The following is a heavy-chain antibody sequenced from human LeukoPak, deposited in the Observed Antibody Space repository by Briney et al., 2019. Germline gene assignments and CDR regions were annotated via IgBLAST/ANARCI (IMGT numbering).Heavy chain of an antibody. CDR2: IYHSGST. D-gene: IGHD2-15*01. CDR1: GYSISSGYY. V-gene: IGHV4-38-2*02. J-gene: IGHJ4*02. CDR3: ARGVRLGYCSGGSCLPIDY. Sequence: SETLSLTCTVSGYSISSGYYWGWIRQPPGKGLEWIGSIYHSGSTYYNPSLKSRVTISVDTSKNQFSLKLSSVTAADTAVYYCARGVRLGYCSGGSCLPIDYWGQGTLVTVSS.